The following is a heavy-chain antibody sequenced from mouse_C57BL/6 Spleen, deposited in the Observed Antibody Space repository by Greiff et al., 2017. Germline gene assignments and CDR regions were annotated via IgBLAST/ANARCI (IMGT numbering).Heavy chain of an antibody. V-gene: IGHV3-6*01. J-gene: IGHJ1*03. Sequence: DVKLQESGPGLVKPSQSLSLTCSVTGYSITSGYYWNWIRQFPGNKLEWMGYISYDGSNNYNPSLKNRISITRDTSTNQFFLKLNSVTTEDTATYYCADDYDGDRSFDVWGTGTTVTVSS. CDR3: ADDYDGDRSFDV. CDR1: GYSITSGYY. CDR2: ISYDGSN. D-gene: IGHD2-4*01.